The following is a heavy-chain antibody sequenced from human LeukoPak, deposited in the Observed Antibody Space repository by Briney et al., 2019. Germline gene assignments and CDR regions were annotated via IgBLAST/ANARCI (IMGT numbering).Heavy chain of an antibody. CDR2: INPNSGGT. CDR3: AVVVVVAANAFDI. Sequence: ASVKVSCKASGYTFTGYYMHWVRQAPGQGLEWIGRINPNSGGTNYAQKFQDRVTMTRDTSISTAYMELSRLRSDDTAVYYCAVVVVVAANAFDIWGQGTMVTVSS. V-gene: IGHV1-2*06. CDR1: GYTFTGYY. D-gene: IGHD2-15*01. J-gene: IGHJ3*02.